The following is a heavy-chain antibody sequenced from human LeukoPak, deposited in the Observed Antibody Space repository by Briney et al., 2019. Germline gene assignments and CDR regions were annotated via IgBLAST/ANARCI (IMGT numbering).Heavy chain of an antibody. V-gene: IGHV4-34*01. CDR3: ARGVSDQS. Sequence: SETLSLTCAVYGGSFNGYYWSWIRQFPGKGLEWIGEINHSGSTNYNPSLKSRVTISIDTSKNQFSLKLNSVTAADTAVYYCARGVSDQSWGQGTLVSVFS. CDR1: GGSFNGYY. CDR2: INHSGST. J-gene: IGHJ4*02.